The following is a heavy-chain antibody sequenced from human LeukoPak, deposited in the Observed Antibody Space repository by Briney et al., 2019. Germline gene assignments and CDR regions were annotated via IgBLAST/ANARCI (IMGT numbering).Heavy chain of an antibody. V-gene: IGHV1-69*04. Sequence: SVKVSCKASGYTFTGYYMHWVRQAPGQGLEWIGRIIPSLDVANYAQKFQGRVTLSADRDTATTYMEVTSLRSEDTAMYYCARDHCSPGTCLGGHWGQGTLVTVSS. CDR2: IIPSLDVA. J-gene: IGHJ4*02. CDR3: ARDHCSPGTCLGGH. CDR1: GYTFTGYY. D-gene: IGHD2-15*01.